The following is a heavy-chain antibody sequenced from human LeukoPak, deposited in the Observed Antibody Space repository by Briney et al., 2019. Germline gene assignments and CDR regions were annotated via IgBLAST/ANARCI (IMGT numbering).Heavy chain of an antibody. CDR2: INPNSGGT. J-gene: IGHJ4*02. D-gene: IGHD1-14*01. CDR1: GYTFTNYY. Sequence: ASVKVSCKASGYTFTNYYIHWVRQAPGQGLEWMGWINPNSGGTNYAQKFQGRVTMTRDTSISTAYMELSRLRSDDTAVYYCAMADRTERSDTYFDYWGQGTLVTVSS. V-gene: IGHV1-2*02. CDR3: AMADRTERSDTYFDY.